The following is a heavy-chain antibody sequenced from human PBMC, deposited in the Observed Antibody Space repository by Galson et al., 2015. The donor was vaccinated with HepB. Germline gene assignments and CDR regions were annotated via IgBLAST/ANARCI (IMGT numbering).Heavy chain of an antibody. CDR1: GYTFTGYY. CDR3: ARVSHTMVRGVTPSHKNYYYGMDV. Sequence: SVKVSCKASGYTFTGYYMHWVRQAPGQGLEWMGWINPNSGGTNYAQKFQGWVTMTRDTSISTAYMELSRLRSDDTAVYYCARVSHTMVRGVTPSHKNYYYGMDVWGQGTTVTVSS. D-gene: IGHD3-10*01. CDR2: INPNSGGT. V-gene: IGHV1-2*04. J-gene: IGHJ6*02.